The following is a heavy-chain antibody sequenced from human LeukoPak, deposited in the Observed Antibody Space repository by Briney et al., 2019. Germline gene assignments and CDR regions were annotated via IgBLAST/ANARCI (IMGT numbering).Heavy chain of an antibody. V-gene: IGHV4-39*07. Sequence: SETLSLTCTVSGGSISSSTYYWGWIRQPPGKGLEWIGTIYYSGSAYYNPSLKSRVTISVDTSKNRFSLKVSSVTAADTAVYYCARDRWELRAFDIWGQGTMVTVSS. J-gene: IGHJ3*02. CDR1: GGSISSSTYY. CDR2: IYYSGSA. D-gene: IGHD1-26*01. CDR3: ARDRWELRAFDI.